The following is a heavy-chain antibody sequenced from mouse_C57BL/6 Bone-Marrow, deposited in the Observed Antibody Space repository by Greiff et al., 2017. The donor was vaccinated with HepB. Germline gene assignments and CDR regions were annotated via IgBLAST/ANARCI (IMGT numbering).Heavy chain of an antibody. Sequence: EVKLVESGPGLVKPSQSLSLTCSVTGYSITSGYYWNWIRQFPGNKLEWMGYISYDGSNNYKPSLKNRISITRDTSKNQFFLKLNSVTTEDTATYYCARDPYYGSRGDAMDYWGQGTSVTVSS. V-gene: IGHV3-6*01. CDR2: ISYDGSN. CDR3: ARDPYYGSRGDAMDY. J-gene: IGHJ4*01. CDR1: GYSITSGYY. D-gene: IGHD1-1*01.